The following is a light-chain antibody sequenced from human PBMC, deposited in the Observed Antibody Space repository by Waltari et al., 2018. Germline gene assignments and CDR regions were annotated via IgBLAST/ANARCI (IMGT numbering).Light chain of an antibody. Sequence: QSVLTQPPSASGTPGQRVSMSCSGSSSNIGRSSVSWYQQVPGTAPKLLIYRNNQRPLGVPDRFSGSKSGTSASLAISGLRSEDEADYYCAAWDDSLSGRFFGSGTKVTVL. CDR2: RNN. V-gene: IGLV1-47*01. CDR1: SSNIGRSS. CDR3: AAWDDSLSGRF. J-gene: IGLJ1*01.